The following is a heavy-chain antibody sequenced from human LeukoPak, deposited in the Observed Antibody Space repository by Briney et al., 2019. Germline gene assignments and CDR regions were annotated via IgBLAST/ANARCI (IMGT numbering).Heavy chain of an antibody. CDR2: INVNGEDI. D-gene: IGHD4-17*01. V-gene: IGHV3-23*01. CDR1: GFTFSTYA. J-gene: IGHJ4*02. Sequence: GGSLRLSCAASGFTFSTYAMSWVRQAPGRGLEWVSTINVNGEDIYHADSVKGRFTFSRDNSKSTLYLHMSSLRADDTAVYYCAKNSLTMVTNIPRHYFDSWGQGALVTVSS. CDR3: AKNSLTMVTNIPRHYFDS.